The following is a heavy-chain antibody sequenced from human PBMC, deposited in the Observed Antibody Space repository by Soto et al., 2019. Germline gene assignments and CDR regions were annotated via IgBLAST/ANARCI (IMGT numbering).Heavy chain of an antibody. Sequence: EVHLVESGGGVVEPGGSLRLSCAASGFTFSSYTMNWVRQAPGKGLEWVSSISSSSSYIYYADSVKGRFTLSRDNAKNSLYLQKNSQRAEDTALYYCATDILGDYEAGIDYWGQGTLVTVSS. D-gene: IGHD4-17*01. CDR2: ISSSSSYI. CDR1: GFTFSSYT. CDR3: ATDILGDYEAGIDY. V-gene: IGHV3-21*01. J-gene: IGHJ4*02.